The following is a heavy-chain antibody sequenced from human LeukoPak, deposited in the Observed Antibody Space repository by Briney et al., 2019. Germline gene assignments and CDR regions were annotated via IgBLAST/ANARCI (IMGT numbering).Heavy chain of an antibody. CDR2: IWYDGSDE. CDR1: KFIFSDYG. J-gene: IGHJ4*02. Sequence: GGSLRLSCAASKFIFSDYGMHWVRQAPGKGLEWVAFIWYDGSDEYYADSVKGRFTISRDNSKNTLYLQMNGLRGDDTAVYYCVKDLPVLHSWGQGTLVTVSS. V-gene: IGHV3-30*02. D-gene: IGHD2-8*01. CDR3: VKDLPVLHS.